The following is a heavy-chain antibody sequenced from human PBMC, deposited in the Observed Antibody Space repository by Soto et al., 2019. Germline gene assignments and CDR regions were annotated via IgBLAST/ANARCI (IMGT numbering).Heavy chain of an antibody. D-gene: IGHD6-6*01. CDR1: GASINSGGFY. Sequence: QVQLQESGPGLVKPSQTLSLTCNVSGASINSGGFYWTWVRQRPGKDLEWIGYIFYTGTTYYSPSLMSRATISVDTSEKQFYLKLNSVTAADTAVYYCARDAYSSSGYYYHGMDVWGQGTTVTVSS. CDR3: ARDAYSSSGYYYHGMDV. CDR2: IFYTGTT. V-gene: IGHV4-31*03. J-gene: IGHJ6*02.